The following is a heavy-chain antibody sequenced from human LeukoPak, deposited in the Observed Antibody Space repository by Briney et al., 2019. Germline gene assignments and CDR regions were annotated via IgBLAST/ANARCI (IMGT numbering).Heavy chain of an antibody. V-gene: IGHV3-53*01. CDR1: GFTVSSNY. J-gene: IGHJ3*02. Sequence: PGGSLRLSCAASGFTVSSNYMSWVRQAPGKGLEWVSVIYSGGSTYYADSVKGRFTISRDNSKNTLYLQMNSLRAEDTAVYYCARDRLWFGELGAFDIWGQGTIVTVSS. CDR3: ARDRLWFGELGAFDI. CDR2: IYSGGST. D-gene: IGHD3-10*01.